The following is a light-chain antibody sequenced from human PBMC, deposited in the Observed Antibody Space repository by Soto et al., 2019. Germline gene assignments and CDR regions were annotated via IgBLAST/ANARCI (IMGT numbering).Light chain of an antibody. V-gene: IGKV3-15*01. J-gene: IGKJ1*01. CDR2: GAS. CDR1: QSVSSN. CDR3: QQYNNLPGT. Sequence: EIVMTQSPATLSVSPGERATLACRASQSVSSNLAWYQQKPGQSPRLLIYGASTRATGIPARFSGSGSGRHFNLIIRSRQAEVFAVYYCQQYNNLPGTFGPGSKGDIK.